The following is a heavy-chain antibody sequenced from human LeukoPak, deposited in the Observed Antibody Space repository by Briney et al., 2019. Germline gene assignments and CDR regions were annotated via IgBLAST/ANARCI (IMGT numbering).Heavy chain of an antibody. CDR3: ARLLGVRRGVMTGWFDS. J-gene: IGHJ5*01. CDR1: GGSISHSY. Sequence: WETLSLTCTVSGGSISHSYWSWLRQPPGKGLEWVAYLYYTGYADTWSTNYKASLNSRVTTAEDAAQNQIYMTMTAGTAAHTAVYYCARLLGVRRGVMTGWFDSWGQGALVTVSS. V-gene: IGHV4-59*08. D-gene: IGHD3-10*01. CDR2: LYYTGYADTWST.